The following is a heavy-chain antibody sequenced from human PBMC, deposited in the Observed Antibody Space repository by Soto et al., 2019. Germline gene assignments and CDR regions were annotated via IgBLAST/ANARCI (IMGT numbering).Heavy chain of an antibody. CDR3: ARGRYYYDSSGYYHYYYYGMDV. CDR2: IIPIFGTA. J-gene: IGHJ6*02. V-gene: IGHV1-69*06. D-gene: IGHD3-22*01. CDR1: GGTFSSYA. Sequence: ASVKVSCKASGGTFSSYAISWVRQAPGQGLEWMGGIIPIFGTANYAQKFQGRVTITADKSTSTAYMELSSLRSEDTAVYYCARGRYYYDSSGYYHYYYYGMDVWGQGTTVTVSS.